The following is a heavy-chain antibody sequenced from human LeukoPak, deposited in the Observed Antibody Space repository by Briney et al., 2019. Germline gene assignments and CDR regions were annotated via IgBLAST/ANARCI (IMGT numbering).Heavy chain of an antibody. D-gene: IGHD5-12*01. J-gene: IGHJ5*02. CDR2: IGTAGDT. CDR1: GFTFSSYD. CDR3: AKGAGVGSYSWFDP. Sequence: PGGSLRLSCAASGFTFSSYDMHWVRQATGKGLEWVSAIGTAGDTYYPGSVKGRFTISRGNAKNSLYLQMNSLRAEDTAVYYCAKGAGVGSYSWFDPWGQGTLVTVSS. V-gene: IGHV3-13*01.